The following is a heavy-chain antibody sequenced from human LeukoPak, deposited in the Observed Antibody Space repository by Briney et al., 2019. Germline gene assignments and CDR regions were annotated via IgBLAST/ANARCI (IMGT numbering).Heavy chain of an antibody. V-gene: IGHV1-69*02. CDR2: IIPILGIA. J-gene: IGHJ4*02. CDR3: ARLPGGESSLFSDY. CDR1: GGTFSSYT. Sequence: SVKVSCKASGGTFSSYTISWVRQAPGQGLEWMGRIIPILGIANYAQKFQGRVTITADKSTSTAYMELSSLRSEDTAVYYCARLPGGESSLFSDYWGQGTLVTVSS. D-gene: IGHD3-16*02.